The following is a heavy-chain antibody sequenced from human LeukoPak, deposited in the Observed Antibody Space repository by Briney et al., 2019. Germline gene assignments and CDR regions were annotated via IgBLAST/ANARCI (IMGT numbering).Heavy chain of an antibody. CDR1: GFTFSSYA. CDR2: ISGSGGST. V-gene: IGHV3-23*01. CDR3: AKIYRSGSYYRAYYYGMDV. Sequence: PGGSLRLSCAASGFTFSSYAMSWVRQAPGKGLEWVSAISGSGGSTYYADSVKGRFTISRDNSKNTLYLQTNSLRAEDTAVYYCAKIYRSGSYYRAYYYGMDVWGQGTTVTVSS. J-gene: IGHJ6*02. D-gene: IGHD3-10*01.